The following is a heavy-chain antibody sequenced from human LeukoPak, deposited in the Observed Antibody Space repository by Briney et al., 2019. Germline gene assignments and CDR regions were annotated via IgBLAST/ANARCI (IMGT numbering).Heavy chain of an antibody. J-gene: IGHJ3*02. D-gene: IGHD3-10*01. V-gene: IGHV1-2*02. Sequence: ASVKVSFKSSGYTFTGYYMHWVRQAPGQGLEWMGWINPNSGGTNYAQKFQGRVTMTRDTSISTAYMELSRLRSDDTAVYYCARDRFRAFDAFDIWGQGTMVTVSS. CDR3: ARDRFRAFDAFDI. CDR2: INPNSGGT. CDR1: GYTFTGYY.